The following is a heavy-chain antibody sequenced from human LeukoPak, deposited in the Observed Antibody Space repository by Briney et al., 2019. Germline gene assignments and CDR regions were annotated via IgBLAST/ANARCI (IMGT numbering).Heavy chain of an antibody. CDR3: ATDDMFRGIILNY. CDR1: GFTFSSYS. J-gene: IGHJ4*02. Sequence: PGGSLRLSCAASGFTFSSYSMNWVRQAPGKGLEWVSSISSSSSYIYYADSVKGRFTISRGNAKNSLYLQMNSLRADDTAVYYCATDDMFRGIILNYWGQGTLVTVSS. V-gene: IGHV3-21*04. D-gene: IGHD3-10*01. CDR2: ISSSSSYI.